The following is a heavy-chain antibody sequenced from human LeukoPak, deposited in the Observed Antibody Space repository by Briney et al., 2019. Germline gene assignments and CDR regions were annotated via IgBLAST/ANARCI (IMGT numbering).Heavy chain of an antibody. Sequence: GGSLRLSCAASGFTFSSYSMNWVRQAPGKGLEWVSSISSSSSYIYYADSVKGRFTISRDNAKNSLYLQMNSLRAEDTAVYYYARDSVGATGEFDYWGQGTLVTVSS. CDR2: ISSSSSYI. CDR1: GFTFSSYS. CDR3: ARDSVGATGEFDY. D-gene: IGHD1-26*01. V-gene: IGHV3-21*01. J-gene: IGHJ4*02.